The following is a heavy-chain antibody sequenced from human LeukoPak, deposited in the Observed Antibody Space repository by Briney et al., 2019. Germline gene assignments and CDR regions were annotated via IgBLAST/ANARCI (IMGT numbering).Heavy chain of an antibody. CDR1: GFTFSSYA. J-gene: IGHJ4*02. V-gene: IGHV3-23*01. D-gene: IGHD2-2*01. CDR3: AKRKLEVPAADFDY. Sequence: GGSLRLSWAASGFTFSSYAMSWVRQAPGKGLEWVSAISPSGNSRYYADSVKGRFTISRDNSKNTLYLQMNSLRAEDTAVYYCAKRKLEVPAADFDYWGQGTLVTVSS. CDR2: ISPSGNSR.